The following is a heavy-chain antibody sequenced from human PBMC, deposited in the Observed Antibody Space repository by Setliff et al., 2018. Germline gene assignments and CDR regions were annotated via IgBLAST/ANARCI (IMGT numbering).Heavy chain of an antibody. CDR2: IYSVGST. V-gene: IGHV3-53*01. CDR3: ARGEGGYSYGLPFDY. CDR1: GFTVSSNY. D-gene: IGHD5-18*01. J-gene: IGHJ4*02. Sequence: GGSLRLSCAASGFTVSSNYLSWVRQAPGEGLEWVSGIYSVGSTYYADYVTGRFTSSRENSKSTLYLQMNSLRAEDTAVYYCARGEGGYSYGLPFDYWGQGTLVTVSS.